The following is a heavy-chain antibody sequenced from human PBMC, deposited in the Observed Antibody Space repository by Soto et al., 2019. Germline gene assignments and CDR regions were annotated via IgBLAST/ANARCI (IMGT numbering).Heavy chain of an antibody. V-gene: IGHV3-21*01. Sequence: EAQLVESGGGLVKPGGSLRLSCVVSGLTFSTYSMNWVRQAPGKGLEWVSCVSSSSSHIFYADSVKGRFTISRDNAKNSLYLQMNSLRAEDTAVYYCARDLGTCWSIDYWGQGTLVTVSS. J-gene: IGHJ4*02. CDR3: ARDLGTCWSIDY. CDR2: VSSSSSHI. CDR1: GLTFSTYS. D-gene: IGHD6-13*01.